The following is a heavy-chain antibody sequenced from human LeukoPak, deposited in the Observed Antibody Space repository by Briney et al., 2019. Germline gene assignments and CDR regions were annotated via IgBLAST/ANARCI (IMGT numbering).Heavy chain of an antibody. CDR1: GFTFSTYW. Sequence: PGGSLRLSCAASGFTFSTYWMHWVRQGPGKGLLWVSRITTDGSSTKYADSVKGRFTISRDNAKNALYLQMNSLRAEDTAVYYCAGPISSGSIDYWGQGTLVIVSS. J-gene: IGHJ4*02. D-gene: IGHD6-19*01. CDR3: AGPISSGSIDY. CDR2: ITTDGSST. V-gene: IGHV3-74*03.